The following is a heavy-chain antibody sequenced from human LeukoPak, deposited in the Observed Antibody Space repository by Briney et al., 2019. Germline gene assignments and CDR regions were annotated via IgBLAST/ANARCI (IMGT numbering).Heavy chain of an antibody. J-gene: IGHJ4*02. Sequence: SETLSLTCTVSGGSISSYYWGWIRQPPGKGLEWIGTIYYSGSTYYNPSLKSRLTISVDTSKNQFSLKLSSVTAADTAVYYCARRPNYYESSGYYFYFDYWGQGTLVTVSS. V-gene: IGHV4-39*01. CDR2: IYYSGST. CDR3: ARRPNYYESSGYYFYFDY. CDR1: GGSISSYY. D-gene: IGHD3-22*01.